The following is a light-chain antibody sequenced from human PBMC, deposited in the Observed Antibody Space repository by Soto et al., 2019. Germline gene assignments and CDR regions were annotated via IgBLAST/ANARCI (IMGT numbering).Light chain of an antibody. V-gene: IGLV2-14*01. CDR1: SSDVGGYNY. J-gene: IGLJ2*01. CDR2: DVS. Sequence: QSVLTQPASVSGSPGQSITISCTGTSSDVGGYNYVSWHQQHPGKAPKVMIYDVSNRPSGVSNRFSGSKSGNTASLTISGLQAEDEADYYCSSYTSSSTLVVFGGGTKLTVL. CDR3: SSYTSSSTLVV.